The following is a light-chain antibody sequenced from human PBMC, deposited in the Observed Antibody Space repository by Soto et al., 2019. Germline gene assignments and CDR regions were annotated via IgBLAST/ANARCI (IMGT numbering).Light chain of an antibody. V-gene: IGKV3D-15*01. J-gene: IGKJ4*01. CDR3: QQYGDWPGA. Sequence: EIVMTQSPPTLSVSPGEGATLSCRASQSVGSKLAWYQQRPGQAPRLLIYDASIRATGIPARFSGSGSGTEFSLTISSLQSEDFAVYSCQQYGDWPGAFGGGTKVDSK. CDR2: DAS. CDR1: QSVGSK.